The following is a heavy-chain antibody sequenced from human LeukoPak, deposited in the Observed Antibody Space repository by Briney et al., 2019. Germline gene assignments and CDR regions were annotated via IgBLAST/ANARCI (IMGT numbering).Heavy chain of an antibody. CDR1: GLTFSSYG. V-gene: IGHV3-30*02. D-gene: IGHD6-19*01. CDR3: AKEGQYSSGWYDY. J-gene: IGHJ4*02. Sequence: GGSLRLSCAASGLTFSSYGMHWVRQAPGKGLEWVAFIRYDGSNKYYADSVKGRFTISRDNSKNTLYLQMNSLRAEDTAVYYCAKEGQYSSGWYDYWGQGTLVTASS. CDR2: IRYDGSNK.